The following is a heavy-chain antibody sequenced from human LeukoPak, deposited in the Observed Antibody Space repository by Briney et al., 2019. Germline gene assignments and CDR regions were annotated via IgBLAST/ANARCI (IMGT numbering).Heavy chain of an antibody. J-gene: IGHJ6*04. Sequence: GGSLRLSCAASGFTFSSSAMSWVRQAPGKGLEWVSNISGRGSGGTTYYADSVKGRFTISRDNAKNSLYLQMNSLRAEDTAVYYCVGWSPGDVWGKGTTVTVSS. CDR1: GFTFSSSA. D-gene: IGHD3-3*01. CDR3: VGWSPGDV. V-gene: IGHV3-23*01. CDR2: ISGRGSGGTT.